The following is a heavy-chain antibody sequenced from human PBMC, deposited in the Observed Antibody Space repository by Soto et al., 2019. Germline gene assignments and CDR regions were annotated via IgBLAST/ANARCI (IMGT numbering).Heavy chain of an antibody. CDR3: APTTDNDCRSTSCQEKGYYYYRMAV. D-gene: IGHD2-2*01. CDR1: GDSFTSYC. V-gene: IGHV5-10-1*01. Sequence: GESLKISCKGSGDSFTSYCISWLRQMRVKGLEWRGRIDPGDSYTNYSPSFQGHVTISADKSISTAYLQWSSLKASDTAMYYCAPTTDNDCRSTSCQEKGYYYYRMAVWGQGTTVTVSS. CDR2: IDPGDSYT. J-gene: IGHJ6*01.